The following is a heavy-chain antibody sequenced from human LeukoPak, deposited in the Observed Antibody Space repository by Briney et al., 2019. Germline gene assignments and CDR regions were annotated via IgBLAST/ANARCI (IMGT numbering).Heavy chain of an antibody. V-gene: IGHV4-4*02. J-gene: IGHJ5*02. CDR1: GGSISSNNW. CDR2: IYHDGST. Sequence: KPSETLSLTCAVSGGSISSNNWWIWVRQSPEKGLEWIGEIYHDGSTNYNPSLKSRVTISMDKSKNQLSLKLNFVTAADTAVYYCARDQIAEHSCFDPWGQGTLVTVSS. CDR3: ARDQIAEHSCFDP. D-gene: IGHD6-13*01.